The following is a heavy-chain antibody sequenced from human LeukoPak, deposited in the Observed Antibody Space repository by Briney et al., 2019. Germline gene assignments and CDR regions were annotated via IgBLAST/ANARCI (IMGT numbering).Heavy chain of an antibody. V-gene: IGHV4-61*02. CDR1: GGSISSGSYY. CDR3: ARVPCADFWRVRGAFDI. J-gene: IGHJ3*02. Sequence: PSQTLSLTCTVSGGSISSGSYYWCWIRQPAGKGLGWIGRIYTSGSTNYNPSLKSRVTISVDRSKNQFSLKLSSVTAADTAVYYCARVPCADFWRVRGAFDIWGQGTMVTVSS. CDR2: IYTSGST. D-gene: IGHD3-3*01.